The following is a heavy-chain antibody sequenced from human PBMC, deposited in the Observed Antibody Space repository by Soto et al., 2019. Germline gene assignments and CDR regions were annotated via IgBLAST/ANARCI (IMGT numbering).Heavy chain of an antibody. Sequence: QVQLVQSGAEVKKPGASVKVSCKASGYTFTGYYMHWVRQDPGQGLEWMGWINPNSGGTNYAQKLQRRVVMTRDTSFSTAYLVVRRLGSDDTAVFYCAGGVGGGYGGEDYWGQGTLVTVSS. V-gene: IGHV1-2*02. CDR3: AGGVGGGYGGEDY. CDR2: INPNSGGT. J-gene: IGHJ4*02. D-gene: IGHD3-3*01. CDR1: GYTFTGYY.